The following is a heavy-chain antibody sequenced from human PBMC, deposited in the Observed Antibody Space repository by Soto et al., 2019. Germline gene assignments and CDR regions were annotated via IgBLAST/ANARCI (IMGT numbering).Heavy chain of an antibody. CDR1: GGSVSSGNYY. V-gene: IGHV4-61*01. CDR3: ARRTSSSLDY. CDR2: IYYSGST. Sequence: SETLYLTXTVSGGSVSSGNYYWSWIRQPPGKRLEWIGYIYYSGSTTYNPSLKSRVTISVDTSKNQFSLELNSVTAADTAVYYCARRTSSSLDYWGQGTLVTVSS. D-gene: IGHD2-2*01. J-gene: IGHJ4*02.